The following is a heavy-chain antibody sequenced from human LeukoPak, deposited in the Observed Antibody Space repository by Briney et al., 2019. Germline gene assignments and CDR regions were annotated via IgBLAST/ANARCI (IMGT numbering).Heavy chain of an antibody. CDR1: GFTVSSNY. Sequence: PGGSLRLSCAASGFTVSSNYMSWVRQAPGKGLEWVSVIYSGGSTYYADSVKGRFTISRDNSKNTLYLQMNSLRAEDTAVYYCARDRQWLVDAFDIWGQGTMVTVSS. J-gene: IGHJ3*02. V-gene: IGHV3-66*01. D-gene: IGHD6-19*01. CDR3: ARDRQWLVDAFDI. CDR2: IYSGGST.